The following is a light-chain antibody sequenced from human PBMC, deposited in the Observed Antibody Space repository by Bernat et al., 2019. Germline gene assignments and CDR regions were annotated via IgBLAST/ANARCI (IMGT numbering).Light chain of an antibody. CDR3: TSYTSGSAPYV. Sequence: QSALTQPASVSGSPGQSITISCTGTSSDVGAYKYVSWYQQHPGKAPKLMIYDVTKRPSGVSNRFTGSKSGNTASLTISGLQADDEADYYGTSYTSGSAPYVFGTGTKVTVL. J-gene: IGLJ1*01. CDR2: DVT. CDR1: SSDVGAYKY. V-gene: IGLV2-14*03.